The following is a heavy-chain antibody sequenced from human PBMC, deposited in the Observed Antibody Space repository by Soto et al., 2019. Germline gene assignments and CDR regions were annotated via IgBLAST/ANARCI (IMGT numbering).Heavy chain of an antibody. CDR2: INPATGAA. D-gene: IGHD3-3*01. V-gene: IGHV1-2*02. J-gene: IGHJ3*02. Sequence: QLHLVQSGAVVKKPGASVTVSCSASGYPVTAYYMHWVRQAPGRGLEWMGGINPATGAAKYTQTFQDRVTMTRDTSTSTVFMELSGLTSEDTAVFYCARRGGVGVAGSAAFDMWGQGTLVTVSS. CDR3: ARRGGVGVAGSAAFDM. CDR1: GYPVTAYY.